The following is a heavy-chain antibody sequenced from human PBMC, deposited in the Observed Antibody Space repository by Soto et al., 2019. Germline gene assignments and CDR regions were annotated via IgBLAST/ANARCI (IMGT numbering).Heavy chain of an antibody. D-gene: IGHD2-2*01. CDR1: GFTFSSYW. V-gene: IGHV3-74*01. Sequence: ELQLVQSGGGLVQPGGSLRLSCAASGFTFSSYWMNWVRQAPGKGLVWVSRISTEGSSTAYGDSVRGRFTISRDNAKNTRYLQMSSLRAEDTAVYYCAVLGGIVAVQGGVRAEDGFDIWGQGTMVTVSS. CDR2: ISTEGSST. CDR3: AVLGGIVAVQGGVRAEDGFDI. J-gene: IGHJ3*02.